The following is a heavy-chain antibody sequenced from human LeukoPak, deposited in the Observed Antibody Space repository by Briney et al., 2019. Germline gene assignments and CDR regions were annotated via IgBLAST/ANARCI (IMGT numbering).Heavy chain of an antibody. CDR1: GYIFNDYW. CDR2: IYPDDSDT. CDR3: ARRMVRGVITSAFDY. D-gene: IGHD3-10*01. J-gene: IGHJ4*02. V-gene: IGHV5-51*01. Sequence: GESLKISCKGSGYIFNDYWIDWVRQMSGKGLEWMGIIYPDDSDTRYSPSFQGQVTISADKSISTAYLQWSSLKASDTAMYYCARRMVRGVITSAFDYWGQGTLVTVSS.